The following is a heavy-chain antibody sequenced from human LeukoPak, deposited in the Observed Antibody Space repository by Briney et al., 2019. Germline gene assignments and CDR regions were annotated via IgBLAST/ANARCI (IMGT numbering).Heavy chain of an antibody. V-gene: IGHV4-59*01. J-gene: IGHJ5*02. CDR3: ARDRGQQGWFDP. Sequence: SETLSLTCTVSGGSISSYYWSWIRQPPGKGLEWIGYIYYSGSTNYNPSLKSRVTISVDTSKNQFSLKLSSVTAADTAVYYCARDRGQQGWFDPWGQGTLVTVSS. CDR2: IYYSGST. CDR1: GGSISSYY. D-gene: IGHD6-25*01.